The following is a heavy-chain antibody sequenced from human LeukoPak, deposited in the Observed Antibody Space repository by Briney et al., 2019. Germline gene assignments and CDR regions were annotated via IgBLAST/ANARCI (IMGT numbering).Heavy chain of an antibody. CDR2: IYYSEST. V-gene: IGHV4-39*01. CDR3: ARHSYRSGNFDY. D-gene: IGHD5-18*01. Sequence: SETLSLTCTVSGGSISSSSYYWGWIRQPRGKGLEWIVSIYYSESTYYNPSLKSRFTISVDTSKNHFSLKLSSVTAADTAVYYCARHSYRSGNFDYWGQGTLVTVSS. CDR1: GGSISSSSYY. J-gene: IGHJ4*02.